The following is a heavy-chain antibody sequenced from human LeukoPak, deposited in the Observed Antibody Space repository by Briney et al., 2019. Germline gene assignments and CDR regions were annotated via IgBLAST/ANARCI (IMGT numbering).Heavy chain of an antibody. J-gene: IGHJ4*02. CDR2: INSDGSST. D-gene: IGHD3-10*01. CDR1: GFTFSSYS. V-gene: IGHV3-74*01. Sequence: GGSLRLSCAASGFTFSSYSMNWVRQAPGKGLVWVSRINSDGSSTSYADSVKGRFTISRDNAKNTLYLQMNSLRAEDTAVYYCAREIQEWVTMVRGVTARYRHDYFDYWGQGTLVTVSS. CDR3: AREIQEWVTMVRGVTARYRHDYFDY.